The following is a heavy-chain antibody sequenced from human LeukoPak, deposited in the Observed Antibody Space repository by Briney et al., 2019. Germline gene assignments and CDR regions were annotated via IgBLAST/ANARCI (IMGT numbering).Heavy chain of an antibody. Sequence: GASVKVSCKASGYTFTSYGISWVRQAPGQGLEWMGWISAYNGNTNYAQKLQGRVTMTTDTSTSTAYMELRSLRSDDTAVYYCARDALDYDYVWGSVFDYWGQGTLVTVSS. V-gene: IGHV1-18*01. CDR1: GYTFTSYG. J-gene: IGHJ4*02. CDR3: ARDALDYDYVWGSVFDY. D-gene: IGHD3-16*01. CDR2: ISAYNGNT.